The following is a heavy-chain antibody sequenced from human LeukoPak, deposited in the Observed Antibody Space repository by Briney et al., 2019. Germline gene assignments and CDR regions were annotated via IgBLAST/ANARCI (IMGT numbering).Heavy chain of an antibody. D-gene: IGHD4-17*01. CDR2: INHSGST. CDR3: ASWPTGDYPNWFDP. CDR1: GGSFSGYY. Sequence: PSETLSLTCAVYGGSFSGYYWSCIRQPPGKGLEWIGEINHSGSTNYNPSLKSRVTISVDTSKKQFSLKLSSVLAADTAVYYCASWPTGDYPNWFDPKGQGTLVTVSS. V-gene: IGHV4-34*01. J-gene: IGHJ5*02.